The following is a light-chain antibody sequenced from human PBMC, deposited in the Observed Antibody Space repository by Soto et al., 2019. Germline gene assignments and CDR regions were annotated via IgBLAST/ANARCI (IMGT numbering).Light chain of an antibody. V-gene: IGKV1-12*01. Sequence: DIQVTQSPSSVSASVGDRVTITCRASQHINSWLAWYQQKPGKAPKLLLYATSSLQSGVPSRFSGSGSGTDFTHTTSSLQPEDFASYYCQQANSFPFTFGPGTKVDIK. CDR2: ATS. CDR1: QHINSW. J-gene: IGKJ3*01. CDR3: QQANSFPFT.